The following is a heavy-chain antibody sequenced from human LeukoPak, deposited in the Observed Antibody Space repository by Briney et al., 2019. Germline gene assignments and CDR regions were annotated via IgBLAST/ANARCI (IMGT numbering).Heavy chain of an antibody. CDR1: GFTFSNYS. Sequence: GGSLRLSCADSGFTFSNYSMNWVRQALGKAMEWVSSITSSGTYTFYADSVKGRFTISRDNAKNSLYLQMDSLGPEDTAVYYCARDPYSGNYGTYYYYYMDVWGKGTTVTISS. CDR3: ARDPYSGNYGTYYYYYMDV. CDR2: ITSSGTYT. D-gene: IGHD1-26*01. V-gene: IGHV3-21*01. J-gene: IGHJ6*03.